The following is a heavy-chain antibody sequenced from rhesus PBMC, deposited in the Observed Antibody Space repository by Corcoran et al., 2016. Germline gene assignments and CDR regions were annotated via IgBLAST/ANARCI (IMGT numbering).Heavy chain of an antibody. V-gene: IGHV4-106*01. CDR2: IYGSGGVT. CDR3: ARGPLYMNAEYFEF. Sequence: QVQLQESGPGLVKPSETLSLTCAVSGGSISDDYHWSRIRQPQGKGLEWIGYIYGSGGVTLYNPSPKNRVTISVHTAQNQLSLKLSSVTAAATAVYYCARGPLYMNAEYFEFWGQGALVTVSS. CDR1: GGSISDDYH. J-gene: IGHJ1*01. D-gene: IGHD1-44*01.